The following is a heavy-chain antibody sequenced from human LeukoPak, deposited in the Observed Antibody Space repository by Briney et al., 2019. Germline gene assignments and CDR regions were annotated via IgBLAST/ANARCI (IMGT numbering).Heavy chain of an antibody. CDR2: IYYSGST. V-gene: IGHV4-59*01. D-gene: IGHD5-12*01. CDR1: GGSIGSYY. Sequence: SETLSLTCTVSGGSIGSYYWSWIRQPPGKGLEWIGYIYYSGSTNYNPSLKSRVTISVDTSKNQFSLKLSSVTAADTAVYYCARERGALSFDYWGQGTLVTVSS. J-gene: IGHJ4*02. CDR3: ARERGALSFDY.